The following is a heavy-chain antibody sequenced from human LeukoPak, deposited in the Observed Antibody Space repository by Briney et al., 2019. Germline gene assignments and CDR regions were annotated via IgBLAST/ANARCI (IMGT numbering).Heavy chain of an antibody. Sequence: SETLSLTCAVSGYSISSGYYWGWIRQPPGTGLEWIGSIYHSGSTYYNPSLKSRVTISVDTSKNQFSLKLSSVTAADTAVYYCARCITMVRGVIPFDYWGQGTLVTVSS. J-gene: IGHJ4*02. CDR3: ARCITMVRGVIPFDY. CDR2: IYHSGST. D-gene: IGHD3-10*01. CDR1: GYSISSGYY. V-gene: IGHV4-38-2*01.